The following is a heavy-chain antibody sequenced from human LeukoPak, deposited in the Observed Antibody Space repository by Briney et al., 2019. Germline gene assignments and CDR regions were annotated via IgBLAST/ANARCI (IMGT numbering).Heavy chain of an antibody. Sequence: VASVTVSCKASGYTFTSYGISWVRQAPGQGLEWMGWIGAYNGDTNYAQKLQGRVTMTTDTSTSTAYMELRSLRSDDTAVYYCASATKYGDYVGELDYWGQR. J-gene: IGHJ4*02. CDR2: IGAYNGDT. D-gene: IGHD4-17*01. CDR3: ASATKYGDYVGELDY. CDR1: GYTFTSYG. V-gene: IGHV1-18*01.